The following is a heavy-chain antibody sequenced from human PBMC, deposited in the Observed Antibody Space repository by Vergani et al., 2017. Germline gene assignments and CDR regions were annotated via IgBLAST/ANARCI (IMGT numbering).Heavy chain of an antibody. CDR2: INPNSGGT. CDR3: ARGGYDFWSGYYYFDY. V-gene: IGHV1-2*02. D-gene: IGHD3-3*01. J-gene: IGHJ4*02. CDR1: GYTFTGYY. Sequence: QVQLVQSGAEVKKPWASVKVSCKASGYTFTGYYMHWVRQAPGQGLEWMGWINPNSGGTNYAQKFQGRVTMTRDTSISTAYMELSRLRSDDTAVYYCARGGYDFWSGYYYFDYWGQGTLVTVSS.